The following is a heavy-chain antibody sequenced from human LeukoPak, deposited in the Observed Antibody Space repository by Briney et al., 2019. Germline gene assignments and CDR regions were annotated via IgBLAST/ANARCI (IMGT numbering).Heavy chain of an antibody. J-gene: IGHJ4*02. CDR3: AKGTLEVATSAIDC. Sequence: SGGSLRLSCAASGFTISTYAMSWVRQAPGKGLEWVSAISGNGGRTYHADSVKGRFAISSDNSKNTLYLQMNSLRVEDTAVYYCAKGTLEVATSAIDCWGQGTLVTVSS. D-gene: IGHD5-24*01. CDR2: ISGNGGRT. CDR1: GFTISTYA. V-gene: IGHV3-23*01.